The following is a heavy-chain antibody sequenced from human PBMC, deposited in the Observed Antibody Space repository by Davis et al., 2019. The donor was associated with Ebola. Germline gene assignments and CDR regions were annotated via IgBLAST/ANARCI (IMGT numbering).Heavy chain of an antibody. CDR2: IYYSGST. Sequence: SETLSLTCTVSGGSISSSSYYWGWIRQPPGKGLEWIGSIYYSGSTNYNPSLKSRVTISVDTSKNQFSLKLSSVTAADTAVYYCARGQYSNSFYYYYYGMDVWGQGTTVTVSS. J-gene: IGHJ6*02. D-gene: IGHD4-11*01. CDR1: GGSISSSSYY. V-gene: IGHV4-39*07. CDR3: ARGQYSNSFYYYYYGMDV.